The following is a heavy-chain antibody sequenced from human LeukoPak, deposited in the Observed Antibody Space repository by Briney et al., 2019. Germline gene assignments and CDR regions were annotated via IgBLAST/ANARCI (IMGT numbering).Heavy chain of an antibody. J-gene: IGHJ3*02. D-gene: IGHD2-8*01. CDR2: IIPIFGTA. CDR3: ARVHGPGHDAFDI. CDR1: GGTFSSYA. Sequence: VASVNVSCKASGGTFSSYAISWVRQAPGQGLEWMGGIIPIFGTANYAQKFQGRVTITADESTSTAYMELSSLRSEDTAVYYCARVHGPGHDAFDIWGQGTMVTVSS. V-gene: IGHV1-69*01.